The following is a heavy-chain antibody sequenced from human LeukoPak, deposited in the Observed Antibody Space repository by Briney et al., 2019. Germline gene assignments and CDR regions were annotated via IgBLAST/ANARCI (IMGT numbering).Heavy chain of an antibody. CDR2: VYYDGST. D-gene: IGHD1-1*01. J-gene: IGHJ4*02. V-gene: IGHV4-59*08. CDR1: GGSVNNYY. Sequence: PSETLSLTCSVSGGSVNNYYWSWIRQPPGKGLEWIGYVYYDGSTSYNPSLRGRVTISVDTSNNRFSLRLTSVIATDTAIYYCARHDRLEKIFDYWGQGTLVTVSS. CDR3: ARHDRLEKIFDY.